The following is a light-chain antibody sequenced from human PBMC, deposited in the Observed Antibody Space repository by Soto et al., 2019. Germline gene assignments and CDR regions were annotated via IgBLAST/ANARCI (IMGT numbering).Light chain of an antibody. V-gene: IGLV2-14*01. J-gene: IGLJ1*01. Sequence: QSALTQPASVSGSPGQSITISCTGTSSDVGGYNYVSWYQQHPGKAPKLVIYDVSNRPSGVSNRFSGSKSGNTASLTISGLQAEDEADYYCSSYTSSSTPLYVFGTGTKLTV. CDR1: SSDVGGYNY. CDR2: DVS. CDR3: SSYTSSSTPLYV.